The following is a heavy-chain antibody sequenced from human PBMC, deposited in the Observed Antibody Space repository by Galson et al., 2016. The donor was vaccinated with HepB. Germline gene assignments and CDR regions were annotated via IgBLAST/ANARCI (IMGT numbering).Heavy chain of an antibody. J-gene: IGHJ6*03. CDR3: ARDGIAAADTLFNYHFFYMDV. Sequence: SLRLSCAASGFSFSNYVMHWVRQAPGKGLEWVALIWYDGSKIYLEDSVKGRFTISRDNSKNTLSLQMNSLRAEDTAVYYCARDGIAAADTLFNYHFFYMDVWGKGTTVTVSS. CDR2: IWYDGSKI. CDR1: GFSFSNYV. D-gene: IGHD6-13*01. V-gene: IGHV3-33*01.